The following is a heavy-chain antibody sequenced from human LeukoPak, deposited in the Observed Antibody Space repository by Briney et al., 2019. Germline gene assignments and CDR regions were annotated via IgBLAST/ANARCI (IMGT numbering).Heavy chain of an antibody. V-gene: IGHV3-23*01. Sequence: GGSLRLSCAVSGITLSNYGMSWVRQAPGKGLEWVAGITGSGGSTNYADSVKGRFTISRDNPKNTLYLQMNSLRAEDTAVYFCAKRGIVIRAVIIVGFHTGAYYFDYWGQGALVTVSS. J-gene: IGHJ4*02. CDR2: ITGSGGST. CDR1: GITLSNYG. D-gene: IGHD3-10*01. CDR3: AKRGIVIRAVIIVGFHTGAYYFDY.